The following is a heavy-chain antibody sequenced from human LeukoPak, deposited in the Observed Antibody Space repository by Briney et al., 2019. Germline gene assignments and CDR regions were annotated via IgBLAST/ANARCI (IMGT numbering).Heavy chain of an antibody. CDR2: IYYSGST. D-gene: IGHD6-13*01. J-gene: IGHJ6*02. CDR3: ARNLPAAGGIVYYYGMDV. V-gene: IGHV4-31*03. Sequence: PSETLSLTCTVSGGSISSGGYYWSWLRQHPGKGLEWIGYIYYSGSTYYNPSLKSRVTISVDTSKNQFSLKLSSVTAADTAVYYCARNLPAAGGIVYYYGMDVWGQGTTVTVSS. CDR1: GGSISSGGYY.